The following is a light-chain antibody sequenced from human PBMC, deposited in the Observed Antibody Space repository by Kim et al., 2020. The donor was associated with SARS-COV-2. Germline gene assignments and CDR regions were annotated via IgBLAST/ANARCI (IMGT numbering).Light chain of an antibody. J-gene: IGKJ5*01. CDR1: QSISSNY. CDR3: QQYGSAPPT. V-gene: IGKV3-20*01. Sequence: SPGVRATLSCRASQSISSNYLAWYQKKPGQAPRLVIYDAFSRATGIPDRFSGSGSGTDFTLTISRLEPEDFAVYHCQQYGSAPPTFGQGTRLEIK. CDR2: DAF.